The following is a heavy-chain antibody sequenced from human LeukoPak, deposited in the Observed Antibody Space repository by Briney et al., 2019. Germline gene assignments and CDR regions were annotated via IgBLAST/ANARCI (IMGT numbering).Heavy chain of an antibody. J-gene: IGHJ4*02. CDR2: XXQGDSQI. V-gene: IGHV3-7*01. Sequence: PGGSLRLSCAASGFTFNKYLLTWVRQAPGKGXXXXXXXXQGDSQIYYLASVEGRFTITRDNAKKSLLLQMNRRRADEHAIYYCARGYYYSGTYYLSFFDYWGQGTLVTVSS. D-gene: IGHD3-10*01. CDR1: GFTFNKYL. CDR3: ARGYYYSGTYYLSFFDY.